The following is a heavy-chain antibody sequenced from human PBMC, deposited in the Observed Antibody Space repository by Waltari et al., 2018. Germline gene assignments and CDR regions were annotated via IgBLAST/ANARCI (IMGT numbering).Heavy chain of an antibody. J-gene: IGHJ4*02. CDR2: ISSSSSYI. Sequence: LEWVSSISSSSSYIYYADSVKGRFTISRDNAKNSLYLQMNSLRAEDTAVYYCARVGRGGWSGYWGQGTLVTVSS. D-gene: IGHD6-19*01. CDR3: ARVGRGGWSGY. V-gene: IGHV3-21*01.